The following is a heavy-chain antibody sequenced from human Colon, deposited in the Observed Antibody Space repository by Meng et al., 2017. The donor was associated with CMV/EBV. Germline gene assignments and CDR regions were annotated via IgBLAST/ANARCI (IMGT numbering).Heavy chain of an antibody. D-gene: IGHD2-21*02. CDR1: KGTFTSYP. Sequence: QVPLGQSGAEVKKPGSSVKVSCKASKGTFTSYPISWVRQGPGQGFEWVGGIITISGTTDYAQKFQGRVTITADESTSTAYMKLSNLRSEDTAIYYCARVICGGDCYLDYWGRGTLVTVSS. CDR2: IITISGTT. J-gene: IGHJ4*02. CDR3: ARVICGGDCYLDY. V-gene: IGHV1-69*12.